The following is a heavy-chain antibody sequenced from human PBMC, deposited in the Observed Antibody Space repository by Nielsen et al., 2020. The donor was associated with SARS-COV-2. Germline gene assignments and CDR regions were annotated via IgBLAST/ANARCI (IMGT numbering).Heavy chain of an antibody. V-gene: IGHV3-21*01. CDR3: AIIWSGYTDAFDI. J-gene: IGHJ3*02. Sequence: GESLRLSCAASGFTFSSYSMNWVRQAPGKGLEWVSSISSSSSYIYYADSVKGRFTISRDNAKNSLYLQMNSLRAEDTAVYYCAIIWSGYTDAFDIWGQGTMVTVSS. CDR2: ISSSSSYI. D-gene: IGHD3-3*01. CDR1: GFTFSSYS.